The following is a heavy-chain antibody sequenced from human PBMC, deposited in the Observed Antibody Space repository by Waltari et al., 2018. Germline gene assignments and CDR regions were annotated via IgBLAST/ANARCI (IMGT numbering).Heavy chain of an antibody. D-gene: IGHD1-26*01. CDR2: MNPNRGNA. J-gene: IGHJ6*02. V-gene: IGHV1-8*01. CDR3: AAEKWERQGGYYYYGMDV. Sequence: QVQLVQSGAEVKKPGASVKVSCKASGYTSTSCDINWVRQVSGQGLEWMGWMNPNRGNANTAQKFQGRVTLTMDISTSTAYMDLSSLTSEDTAVYYCAAEKWERQGGYYYYGMDVWGQGTTVTVS. CDR1: GYTSTSCD.